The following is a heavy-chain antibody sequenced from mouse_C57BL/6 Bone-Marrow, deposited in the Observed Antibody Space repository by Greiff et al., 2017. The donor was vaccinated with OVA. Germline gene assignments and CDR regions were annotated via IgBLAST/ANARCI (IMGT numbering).Heavy chain of an antibody. CDR2: IDPNSGGT. CDR3: ARNFPHYDGPGGVLMDY. V-gene: IGHV1-72*01. CDR1: GYTFTSYW. J-gene: IGHJ4*01. Sequence: VQLQQSGAELVKPGASVKLSCKASGYTFTSYWMHWVKQRPGRGLEWIGRIDPNSGGTKYNEKFKSKATLTVDKPSSTAYMQLSSLTSEDSAVYYCARNFPHYDGPGGVLMDYWGQGTSVTVSS. D-gene: IGHD1-2*01.